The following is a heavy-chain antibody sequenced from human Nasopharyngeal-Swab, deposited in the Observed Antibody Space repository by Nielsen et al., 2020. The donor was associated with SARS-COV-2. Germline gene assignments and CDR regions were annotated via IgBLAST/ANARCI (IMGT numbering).Heavy chain of an antibody. Sequence: GESLKISCEASGFTFSNYWMHWVRQTPGEGLVWVARLNGDATTVDYADSVKGRFTISRDNAKNTLYLQMNGLRDEDTAIYYCARAGEYRFDYWGQGTLVTVSS. V-gene: IGHV3-74*01. CDR1: GFTFSNYW. CDR2: LNGDATTV. CDR3: ARAGEYRFDY. D-gene: IGHD7-27*01. J-gene: IGHJ4*02.